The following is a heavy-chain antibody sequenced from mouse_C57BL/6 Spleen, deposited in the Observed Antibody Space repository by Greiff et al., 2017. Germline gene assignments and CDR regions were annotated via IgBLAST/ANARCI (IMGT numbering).Heavy chain of an antibody. J-gene: IGHJ4*01. CDR2: INPNYGTT. D-gene: IGHD2-14*01. CDR3: ARGGYEDYAMDY. CDR1: GYSFTDYN. V-gene: IGHV1-39*01. Sequence: EVKLMESGPGLVKPGASVKISCKASGYSFTDYNMNWVKQSNGKSLEWIGVINPNYGTTSYNQKFKGKATLTVDQSSSTAYMQLNSLTSEDSAVYYCARGGYEDYAMDYWGQGTSVTVSS.